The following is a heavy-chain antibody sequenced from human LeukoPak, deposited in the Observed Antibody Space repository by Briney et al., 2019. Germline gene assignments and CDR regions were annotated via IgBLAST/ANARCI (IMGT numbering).Heavy chain of an antibody. CDR2: ISGSGGST. CDR1: GFNFNSYA. Sequence: GGSLRLSCAASGFNFNSYAMSWVRQAPGKGLEWVSAISGSGGSTYYADSVKGRFTISRDNSKNTLYLQMNSLRAEDTAVYFCARKTDSGGSGDYWGQGTLVTVSS. J-gene: IGHJ4*02. D-gene: IGHD3-22*01. V-gene: IGHV3-23*01. CDR3: ARKTDSGGSGDY.